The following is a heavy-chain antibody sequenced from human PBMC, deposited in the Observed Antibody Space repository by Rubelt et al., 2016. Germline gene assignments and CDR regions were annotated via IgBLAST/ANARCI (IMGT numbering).Heavy chain of an antibody. V-gene: IGHV1-3*01. CDR3: VRKSSWSYFDF. CDR1: GYIFSDYT. Sequence: AEVRKPGASVKISCKASGYIFSDYTLAWVRQAPGQRLKWMGWINSGKGDTEYSEDFQGRVTITRDISASTVFIEVHSLTSEDTAVYYCVRKSSWSYFDFWGQGTLVTVSS. D-gene: IGHD2-2*01. J-gene: IGHJ4*02. CDR2: INSGKGDT.